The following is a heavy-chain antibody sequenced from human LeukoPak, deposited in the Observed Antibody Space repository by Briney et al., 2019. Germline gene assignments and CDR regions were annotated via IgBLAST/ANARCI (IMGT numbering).Heavy chain of an antibody. V-gene: IGHV4-61*05. Sequence: SETLSLTCTVSGGSISSRSHYWGWIRQPPGKGLEWIGRIYTSGSTNYNPSLKSRVTMSVDTSKNQFSLKLSSVTAADTAVYYCARGIAYDYWGQGTLVTVSS. J-gene: IGHJ4*02. CDR3: ARGIAYDY. D-gene: IGHD2-21*01. CDR2: IYTSGST. CDR1: GGSISSRSHY.